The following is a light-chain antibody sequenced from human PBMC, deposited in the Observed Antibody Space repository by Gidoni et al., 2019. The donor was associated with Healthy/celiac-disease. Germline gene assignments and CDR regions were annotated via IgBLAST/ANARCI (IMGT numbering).Light chain of an antibody. J-gene: IGKJ3*01. Sequence: DIPMTQSPSTLSASVGDRVTITCRASQSISSWLAWYQQKPGKAPKLLIYDASSLESGGPSRFSGSGSGTEITLTISSLQPDDFATYYCQQYNSWFTFGPGTKVDIK. CDR2: DAS. CDR3: QQYNSWFT. V-gene: IGKV1-5*01. CDR1: QSISSW.